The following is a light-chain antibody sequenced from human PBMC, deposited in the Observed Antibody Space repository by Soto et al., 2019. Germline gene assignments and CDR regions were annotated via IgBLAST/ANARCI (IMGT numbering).Light chain of an antibody. CDR1: QSISRY. J-gene: IGKJ1*01. CDR2: GAS. V-gene: IGKV3-20*01. Sequence: IVLTHSQGTLSFSPWEGPTLXFRASQSISRYLAWYQQKPGQGPRLLIYGASSRATGTPDRFSGSGSGTDFTLTINRLEPEDFALYYCQQYGSSPPTFGQGTKVDIK. CDR3: QQYGSSPPT.